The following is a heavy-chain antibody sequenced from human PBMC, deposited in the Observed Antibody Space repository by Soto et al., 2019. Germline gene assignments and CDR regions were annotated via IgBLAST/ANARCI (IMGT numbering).Heavy chain of an antibody. J-gene: IGHJ4*01. V-gene: IGHV4-59*01. CDR3: ARDTNGLPY. Sequence: PSETLSLTCSVSGDSISGYFWSWIRQPPGKGLEYIGYIYYSGSTNYNPSLKSRVTISVDTSKNQFSLTLNSLTAADTAVYYCARDTNGLPYWG. D-gene: IGHD2-8*01. CDR1: GDSISGYF. CDR2: IYYSGST.